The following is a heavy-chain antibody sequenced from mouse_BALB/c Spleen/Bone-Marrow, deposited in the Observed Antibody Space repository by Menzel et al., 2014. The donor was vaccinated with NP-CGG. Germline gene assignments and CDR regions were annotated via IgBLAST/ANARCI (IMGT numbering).Heavy chain of an antibody. CDR3: AGSYYGSTFDY. CDR2: INSYGGST. J-gene: IGHJ2*01. V-gene: IGHV5-6-2*01. D-gene: IGHD1-1*01. CDR1: GFTFSSYY. Sequence: EVKVVESGGGLVKLGGSLKLSCAASGFTFSSYYMSWVRQTPEKRLELVAAINSYGGSTYYPDTVKGRFTISRDNAKNPLYLQMSSLKSEDTALYYCAGSYYGSTFDYWGQGTTLTVSS.